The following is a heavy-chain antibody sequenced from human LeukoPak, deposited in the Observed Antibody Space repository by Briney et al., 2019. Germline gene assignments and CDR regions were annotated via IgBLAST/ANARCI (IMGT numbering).Heavy chain of an antibody. CDR3: ARKDGDI. CDR2: IDASGST. Sequence: SETLSLTCTVSGASVSSYYWIWIRQPAGRGLEWIGRIDASGSTNYNPSLKSRVTVSEDSSKNQFSLKVSSVTAADTAVYYCARKDGDIWGQGTMVTVSS. D-gene: IGHD5-24*01. V-gene: IGHV4-4*07. CDR1: GASVSSYY. J-gene: IGHJ3*02.